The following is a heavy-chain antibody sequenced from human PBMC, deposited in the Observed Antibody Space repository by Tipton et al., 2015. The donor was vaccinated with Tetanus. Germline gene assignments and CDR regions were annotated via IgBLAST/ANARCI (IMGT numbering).Heavy chain of an antibody. D-gene: IGHD2-15*01. J-gene: IGHJ4*02. V-gene: IGHV3-33*01. CDR1: GFIFSSYG. Sequence: SLRLSCAASGFIFSSYGIHWVRQAPGKGLEWVAESWSDGTDKYYADSVKGRFTVSRDNCKNPLYLQMNSLRAEDTALYYCAGEADCGGGRCFSDGFDNWGQGPPVPVSS. CDR3: AGEADCGGGRCFSDGFDN. CDR2: SWSDGTDK.